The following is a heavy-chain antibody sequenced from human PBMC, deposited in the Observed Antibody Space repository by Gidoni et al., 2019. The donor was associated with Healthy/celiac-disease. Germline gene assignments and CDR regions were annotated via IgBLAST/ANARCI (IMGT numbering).Heavy chain of an antibody. CDR2: ISGSGGRT. CDR1: GFTFSSYA. D-gene: IGHD3-3*01. CDR3: AKFFLEWSGLYDY. V-gene: IGHV3-23*01. J-gene: IGHJ4*02. Sequence: EVQLLESGGGLVQPGGSLRLSCAASGFTFSSYAMSWVRQAPGKGLEWVSAISGSGGRTYYADSVKGRFTISRDNSKNTLYLQMNSLRAEDTAVYYCAKFFLEWSGLYDYWGQGTLVTVSS.